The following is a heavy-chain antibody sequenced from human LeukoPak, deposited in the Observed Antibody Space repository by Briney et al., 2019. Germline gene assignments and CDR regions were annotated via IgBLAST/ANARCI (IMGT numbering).Heavy chain of an antibody. J-gene: IGHJ6*03. CDR2: ISSSSSTI. CDR3: ARAVDINYYYYMDV. V-gene: IGHV3-48*01. D-gene: IGHD5-12*01. Sequence: GGSLRLSCAASGFTFSSYSMNWVRQAPGKGLEWVSYISSSSSTIYYADSVKGRFTISRDNAKNSLYLQMNSLRAEDTAVYYCARAVDINYYYYMDVWGKGTTVTVSS. CDR1: GFTFSSYS.